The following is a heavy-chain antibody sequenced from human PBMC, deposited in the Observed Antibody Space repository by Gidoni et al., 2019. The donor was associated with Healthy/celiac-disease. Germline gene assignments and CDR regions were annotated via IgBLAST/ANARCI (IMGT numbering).Heavy chain of an antibody. D-gene: IGHD1-26*01. V-gene: IGHV1-69*01. CDR1: GGTFSSYA. J-gene: IGHJ4*02. CDR2: IIPILDTA. CDR3: TMGPEIRGQFDY. Sequence: QVQLVQSGAEVKKPGSSVKVSCKASGGTFSSYAISWVRQAPGQGLEWMGGIIPILDTANYAQKFQGRVTITADGSTSTAYMELSSLRSEDTAVYYCTMGPEIRGQFDYWGQGTLVTVSS.